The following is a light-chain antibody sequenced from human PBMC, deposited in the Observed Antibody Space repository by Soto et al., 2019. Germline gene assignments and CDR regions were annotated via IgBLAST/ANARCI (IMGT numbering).Light chain of an antibody. V-gene: IGKV3-11*01. CDR3: HHRNNWPPEDT. CDR2: DAS. J-gene: IGKJ2*01. Sequence: EVLLTQSPATLSFTPEESATLSCRASQPMNTYLGWYQQKSGQSPRRLIYDASNRAADIPARFSASGFGTDFTLTISSLKPEDFGTYYCHHRNNWPPEDTFGQGTKLEI. CDR1: QPMNTY.